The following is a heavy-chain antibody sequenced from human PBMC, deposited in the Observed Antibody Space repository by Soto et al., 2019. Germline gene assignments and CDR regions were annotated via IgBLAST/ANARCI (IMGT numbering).Heavy chain of an antibody. Sequence: GGSLRLSCAASGFTFSSYAMHWVRQAPGKGLEWVAVISYDGSNKYYADSVKGRFTISRDNSKNTLYLQMNSLRAEDTAVYYCARDKRDLRFLEWSYFFVFWGQGALVTVSS. CDR2: ISYDGSNK. CDR1: GFTFSSYA. CDR3: ARDKRDLRFLEWSYFFVF. V-gene: IGHV3-30-3*01. J-gene: IGHJ4*02. D-gene: IGHD3-3*01.